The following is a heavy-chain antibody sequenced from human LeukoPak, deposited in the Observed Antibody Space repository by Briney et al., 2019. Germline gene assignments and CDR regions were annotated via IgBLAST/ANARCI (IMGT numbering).Heavy chain of an antibody. CDR1: GGSFSGYY. CDR2: INHSGST. Sequence: LETLSLTCAVYGGSFSGYYWSWIRQPPGKGLEWIGEINHSGSTNYNPSLKSRVTISVDTSKNQFSLKLSSVTAADTAVYYCARVKLWAHFDYWGQGTLVTVSS. CDR3: ARVKLWAHFDY. D-gene: IGHD5-18*01. V-gene: IGHV4-34*01. J-gene: IGHJ4*02.